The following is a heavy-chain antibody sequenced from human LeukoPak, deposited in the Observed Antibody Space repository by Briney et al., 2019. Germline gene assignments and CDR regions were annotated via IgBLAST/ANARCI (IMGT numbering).Heavy chain of an antibody. CDR3: ARIHWLATRYYFDY. J-gene: IGHJ4*02. V-gene: IGHV4-39*02. Sequence: SETLSLTCTVSGGSTSISTYYWAWIRQPPGKGLEWIGTIYSGTNYYNPSLKSRLTMSVDTSRNHFSLNLKSVTAADTAVYYCARIHWLATRYYFDYWGQGTLVAVSA. CDR1: GGSTSISTYY. D-gene: IGHD6-19*01. CDR2: IYSGTN.